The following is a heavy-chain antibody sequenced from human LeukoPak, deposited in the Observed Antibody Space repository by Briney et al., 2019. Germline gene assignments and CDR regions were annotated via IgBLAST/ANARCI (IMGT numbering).Heavy chain of an antibody. CDR3: ARAVAGRPHFDY. D-gene: IGHD6-19*01. J-gene: IGHJ4*02. Sequence: PSETLSPTCTVSGGSISSYYWSWIRQPPGKGLEWIGYIYYSGSTNYNPSLKSRVTISVDTSKNQFSLKLSSVTAADTAVYYCARAVAGRPHFDYWGQGTLVTVSS. V-gene: IGHV4-59*08. CDR2: IYYSGST. CDR1: GGSISSYY.